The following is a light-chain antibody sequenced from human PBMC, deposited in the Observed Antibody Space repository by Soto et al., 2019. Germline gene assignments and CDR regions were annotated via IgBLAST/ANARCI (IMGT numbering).Light chain of an antibody. CDR1: QSVSSSY. Sequence: EIGLTQSPGTLSLSPGERATLSCRASQSVSSSYLAWYQQKPGQAPRLLIYGASSRATGIPDRFSGSGSGTDFTLTISRLEPEDFAVYYCQQYDISPVTFGHGTKVEIK. CDR3: QQYDISPVT. V-gene: IGKV3-20*01. J-gene: IGKJ1*01. CDR2: GAS.